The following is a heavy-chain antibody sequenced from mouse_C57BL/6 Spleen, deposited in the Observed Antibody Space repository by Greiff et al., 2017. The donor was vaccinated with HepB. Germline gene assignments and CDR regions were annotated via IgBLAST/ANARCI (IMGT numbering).Heavy chain of an antibody. CDR2: INPSTGGT. J-gene: IGHJ3*01. V-gene: IGHV1-42*01. CDR1: GYSFTGYY. CDR3: ARHSNKAWFAY. Sequence: VQLQQSGPELVKPGASVKISCKASGYSFTGYYMNWVKQSPEKSLEWIGEINPSTGGTTYNQKFKAKATLTVDKSSSTAYMQLKSLTSEDSAVYYCARHSNKAWFAYWGQGTLVTVSA. D-gene: IGHD2-5*01.